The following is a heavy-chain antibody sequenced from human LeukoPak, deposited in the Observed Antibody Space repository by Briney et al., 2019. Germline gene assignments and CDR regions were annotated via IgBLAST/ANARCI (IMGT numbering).Heavy chain of an antibody. CDR1: GYTFSDYY. J-gene: IGHJ2*01. Sequence: GASVKVSCKSSGYTFSDYYIHWVRQAPGQGPEWMGWISPNSGGTNYAQKFQGRVTMTGDTSISTAYMELSSLRSDDTAVYYCAKGRITMIVDDWYFDLWGRGTLVTVSS. V-gene: IGHV1-2*02. D-gene: IGHD3-22*01. CDR2: ISPNSGGT. CDR3: AKGRITMIVDDWYFDL.